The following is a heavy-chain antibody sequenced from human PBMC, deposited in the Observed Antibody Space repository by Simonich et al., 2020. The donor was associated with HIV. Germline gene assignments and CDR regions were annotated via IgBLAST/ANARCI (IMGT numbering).Heavy chain of an antibody. CDR1: GGSLSGYY. CDR3: ARRHPTTVTTPYFDY. D-gene: IGHD4-17*01. CDR2: KNHRGST. Sequence: QVQLQQWGAGLLKPSETLSLTCAVYGGSLSGYYWSWIRQPPGKGLEWIGEKNHRGSTNYNPSLKSRVTISVDTSKNQFSLKLSSVTAADTAVYYCARRHPTTVTTPYFDYWGQGTLVTVSS. V-gene: IGHV4-34*01. J-gene: IGHJ4*02.